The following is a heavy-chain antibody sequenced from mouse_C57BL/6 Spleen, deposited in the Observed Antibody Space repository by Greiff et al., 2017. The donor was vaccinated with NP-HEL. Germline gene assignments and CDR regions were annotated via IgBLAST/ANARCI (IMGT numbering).Heavy chain of an antibody. CDR1: GYTFTSYW. CDR3: TTLYDGYYYWYFDV. J-gene: IGHJ1*03. D-gene: IGHD2-3*01. Sequence: VQLKQSGTVLARPGASVKMSCKTSGYTFTSYWMHWVNQRPGQGLEWIGAIYPGNSDTSYNQKIKGKAKLTAVTSASTAYMEHSSLTNEDSAVDYCTTLYDGYYYWYFDVWGTGTTVTVSS. V-gene: IGHV1-5*01. CDR2: IYPGNSDT.